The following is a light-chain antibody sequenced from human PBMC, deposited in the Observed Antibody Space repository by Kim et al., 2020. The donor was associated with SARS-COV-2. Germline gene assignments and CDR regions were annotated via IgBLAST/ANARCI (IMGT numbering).Light chain of an antibody. Sequence: FSPGERATLSCRASQTVSSSYLAWYQQKPGQAPRLLIYGASSRATGIPDRFSGSGSGTDFTLTISRLEPEDFAMYYCQQYGRSPYTFGQGTKLEI. CDR3: QQYGRSPYT. V-gene: IGKV3-20*01. CDR1: QTVSSSY. J-gene: IGKJ2*01. CDR2: GAS.